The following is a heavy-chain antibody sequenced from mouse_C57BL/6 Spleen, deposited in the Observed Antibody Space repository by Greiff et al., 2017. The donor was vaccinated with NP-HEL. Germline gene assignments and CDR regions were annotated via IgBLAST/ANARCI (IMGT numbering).Heavy chain of an antibody. CDR1: GYTFTDYE. CDR2: IDPETGGT. V-gene: IGHV1-15*01. D-gene: IGHD1-1*01. Sequence: QVQLQQSGAELVRPGASVTLSCKASGYTFTDYEMHWVKQTPVHGLEWIGAIDPETGGTAYNQKFKGKAILTADKSSSTAYMELRSLTSEDSAVYYCTRSRITTVVATPFDVWGTGTTVTVSS. CDR3: TRSRITTVVATPFDV. J-gene: IGHJ1*03.